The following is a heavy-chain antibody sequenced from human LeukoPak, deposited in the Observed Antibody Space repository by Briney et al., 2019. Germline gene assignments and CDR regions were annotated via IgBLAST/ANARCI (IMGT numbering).Heavy chain of an antibody. V-gene: IGHV3-53*01. D-gene: IGHD3-10*01. CDR1: GFTVGNNR. CDR3: VRERFGAYVEN. Sequence: GGSLRLSCAASGFTVGNNRMSWVRQAPGKGLEWASTVYGGGNTAYADSVKGRFTISRDTSKNTLLLQMNSLRAEDTAVYFCVRERFGAYVENWGQGALVTVSS. CDR2: VYGGGNT. J-gene: IGHJ4*02.